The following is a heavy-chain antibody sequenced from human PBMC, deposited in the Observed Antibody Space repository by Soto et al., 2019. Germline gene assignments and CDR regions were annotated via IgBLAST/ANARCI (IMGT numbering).Heavy chain of an antibody. CDR3: ARSRWGYDRSGYEVNWFDT. D-gene: IGHD3-22*01. CDR2: IIPIFGTA. Sequence: SSVKVSCKASGGTFSSYAISWVRQAPGQGLEWMGGIIPIFGTANYAQKFQGRVTITADKSTSTAYMELSSLRSEDTAVYYCARSRWGYDRSGYEVNWFDTWGQGTLVTVSS. J-gene: IGHJ5*02. V-gene: IGHV1-69*06. CDR1: GGTFSSYA.